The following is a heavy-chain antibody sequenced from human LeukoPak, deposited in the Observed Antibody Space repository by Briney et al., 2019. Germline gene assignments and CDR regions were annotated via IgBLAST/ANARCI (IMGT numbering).Heavy chain of an antibody. CDR3: AKVSDYGDYGWDYYYYYMDV. J-gene: IGHJ6*03. V-gene: IGHV3-33*06. Sequence: GGSLRLSCPAPGFTFSSYGMHWVRQAPGKGLGGGAVIWYDGSNKCYADSVKGRFTISRDNSKNTLYLQMNSLRAEDTAVYYCAKVSDYGDYGWDYYYYYMDVWGKGTTVTVSS. D-gene: IGHD4-17*01. CDR1: GFTFSSYG. CDR2: IWYDGSNK.